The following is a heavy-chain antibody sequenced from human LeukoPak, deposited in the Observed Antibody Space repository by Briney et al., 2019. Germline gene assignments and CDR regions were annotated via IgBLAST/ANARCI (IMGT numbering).Heavy chain of an antibody. CDR1: GYTFTGYY. CDR2: INPNSSGT. V-gene: IGHV1-2*02. J-gene: IGHJ5*02. Sequence: GASVKVSCKASGYTFTGYYMHWVRQAPGQGLEWMGWINPNSSGTNYAQKLQGRVTMTTDTSTSTAYMELRSLRSDDTAVYYCARHEQWLVLYNWFDPWGQGTLVTVSS. CDR3: ARHEQWLVLYNWFDP. D-gene: IGHD6-19*01.